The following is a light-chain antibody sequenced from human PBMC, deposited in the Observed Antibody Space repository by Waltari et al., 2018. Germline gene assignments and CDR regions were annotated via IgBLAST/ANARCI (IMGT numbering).Light chain of an antibody. CDR2: GAS. V-gene: IGKV3-20*01. CDR3: QHYVRLPAT. Sequence: EIVLTQSPGTLSLSPGERATLSCRSSQSVGRTLAWYQQTPGQAPRLLIYGASSRATDIPDRFSGSGSGTDFSLTINRLEPEDFAVYFCQHYVRLPATFGQGTKVEIK. CDR1: QSVGRT. J-gene: IGKJ1*01.